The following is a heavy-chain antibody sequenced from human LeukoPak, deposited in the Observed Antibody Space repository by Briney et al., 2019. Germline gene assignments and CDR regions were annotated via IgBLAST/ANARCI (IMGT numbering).Heavy chain of an antibody. CDR1: GGSFSGYY. V-gene: IGHV4-34*01. CDR3: AGEEITMVRGVIVLYYYGMDV. Sequence: SETLSLTCAVYGGSFSGYYWSWIRQPPGKGLEWIGEINHSGSTNYNPSLKSRVTISVDTSKNQFSLKLSSVTAADTAVYYCAGEEITMVRGVIVLYYYGMDVWGQGTTVTVSS. J-gene: IGHJ6*02. D-gene: IGHD3-10*01. CDR2: INHSGST.